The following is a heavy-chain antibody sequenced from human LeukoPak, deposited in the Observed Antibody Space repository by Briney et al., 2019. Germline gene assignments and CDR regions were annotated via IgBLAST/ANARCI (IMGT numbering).Heavy chain of an antibody. Sequence: SETLSLTCTVSGGSISSYYWSWIRQPAGKGLEWIERIYTSGSTNYNPSLKSRVTMSVDTSKNQFSLKLSSVTATDTAVYYCARERDVFEYSSSAMDAFDMWGQGTMVTVSS. CDR2: IYTSGST. D-gene: IGHD6-6*01. CDR3: ARERDVFEYSSSAMDAFDM. J-gene: IGHJ3*02. CDR1: GGSISSYY. V-gene: IGHV4-4*07.